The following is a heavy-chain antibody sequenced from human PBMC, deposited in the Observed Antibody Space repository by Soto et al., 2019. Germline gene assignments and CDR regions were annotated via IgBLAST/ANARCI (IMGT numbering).Heavy chain of an antibody. CDR3: EREPATAKPEGVDF. D-gene: IGHD1-1*01. J-gene: IGHJ4*02. Sequence: ASVKVSCKASGYTFSDYYIHWVRQAPGQGLEWMGWINPNSGGTKYAPKFKGGVTMTRDTYITTAYMELSRLRSGDTAVYYCEREPATAKPEGVDFWGQGTLVTVSS. CDR1: GYTFSDYY. V-gene: IGHV1-2*02. CDR2: INPNSGGT.